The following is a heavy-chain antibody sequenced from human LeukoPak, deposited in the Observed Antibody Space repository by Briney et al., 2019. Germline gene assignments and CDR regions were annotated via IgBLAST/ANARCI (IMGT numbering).Heavy chain of an antibody. CDR2: IYYSGST. V-gene: IGHV4-31*03. CDR1: GGSISSGDYY. J-gene: IGHJ4*02. CDR3: ARDSTNVGSSSSGGFDY. D-gene: IGHD6-6*01. Sequence: SSETLSLTCTVSGGSISSGDYYWSWIRQHPGKGLEWIGYIYYSGSTYYNPSLKSRVTISLDTSRNQFSLKLSSVTAADTAVYYCARDSTNVGSSSSGGFDYWGQGTLVTVSS.